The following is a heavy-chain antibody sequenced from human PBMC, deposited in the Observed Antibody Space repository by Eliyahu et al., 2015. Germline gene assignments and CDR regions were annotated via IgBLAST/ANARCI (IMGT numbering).Heavy chain of an antibody. J-gene: IGHJ3*01. CDR2: LSFDGKYK. CDR1: GFNFDKYA. Sequence: QEHLVESGGGVVQPGRSLRLSCVASGFNFDKYAMYWVRQAPGKGLEWVGSLSFDGKYKSYGDSAKGRFTVDRDNSKNTLYLQMNSLRLEDTAVYFCAKWLYALDVWGPGTMVTVSS. D-gene: IGHD5-12*01. V-gene: IGHV3-30*18. CDR3: AKWLYALDV.